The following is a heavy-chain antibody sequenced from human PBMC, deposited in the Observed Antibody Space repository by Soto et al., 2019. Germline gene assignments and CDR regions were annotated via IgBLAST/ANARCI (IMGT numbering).Heavy chain of an antibody. D-gene: IGHD2-15*01. Sequence: GGSLRLSCAASGFTFSSYGMHWVRQAPGKGLEWVAVIWYDGSNKCYADSVKGRFTISRDNSKNTLYLQMNSLRAEDTAVYCCARDSKPGYCSGGSCSPVWNYFDYWGQGTLVTVSS. CDR1: GFTFSSYG. V-gene: IGHV3-33*01. CDR3: ARDSKPGYCSGGSCSPVWNYFDY. CDR2: IWYDGSNK. J-gene: IGHJ4*02.